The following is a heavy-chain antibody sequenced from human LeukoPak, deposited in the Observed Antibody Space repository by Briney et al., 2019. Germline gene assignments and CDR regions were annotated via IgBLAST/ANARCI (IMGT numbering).Heavy chain of an antibody. CDR1: GFTFSSYA. CDR3: ARDGPYYYDSSGYYYYFDY. Sequence: PGRSLRLSCAASGFTFSSYAMHWVRQAPGKGLEWVAVISYDGSNKYYADSVKGRFTISRDNSKNTLYLQMNSLRAEGTAVYYCARDGPYYYDSSGYYYYFDYWGQGTLVTVSS. J-gene: IGHJ4*02. V-gene: IGHV3-30*04. CDR2: ISYDGSNK. D-gene: IGHD3-22*01.